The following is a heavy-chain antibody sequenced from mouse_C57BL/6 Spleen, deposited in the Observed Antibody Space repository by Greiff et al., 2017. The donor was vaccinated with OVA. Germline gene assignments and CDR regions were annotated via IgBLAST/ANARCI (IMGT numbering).Heavy chain of an antibody. CDR1: GYTFTDYY. CDR2: IYPGSGNT. D-gene: IGHD2-13*01. Sequence: VQLVQSGAELVRPGASVKLSCKASGYTFTDYYINWVKQRPGQGLEWIARIYPGSGNTYYNEKFKGKATLTAETSSSTDYMQLSSLTSEDSAFYFCAREGVSCDIGVRGTGTTVTVSS. CDR3: AREGVSCDIGV. J-gene: IGHJ1*03. V-gene: IGHV1-76*01.